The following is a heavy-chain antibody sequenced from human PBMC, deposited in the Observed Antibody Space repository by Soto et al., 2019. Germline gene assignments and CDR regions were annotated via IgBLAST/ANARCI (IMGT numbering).Heavy chain of an antibody. CDR1: GGTFSSYA. CDR2: IIPIFGTA. Sequence: SVKVSCKASGGTFSSYAISWVRQAPGQGLEWMGGIIPIFGTANYAQKFQGRVTITADESTSTAYMELSSLRSEDTAVYYCARSDYSQTYTWFDPWGKGTLVTVSS. D-gene: IGHD4-4*01. J-gene: IGHJ5*02. CDR3: ARSDYSQTYTWFDP. V-gene: IGHV1-69*13.